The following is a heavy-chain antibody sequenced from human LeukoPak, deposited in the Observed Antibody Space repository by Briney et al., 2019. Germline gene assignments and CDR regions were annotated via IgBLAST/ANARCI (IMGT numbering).Heavy chain of an antibody. J-gene: IGHJ4*02. Sequence: WETLSLTCAVYGGSFSGYYWSWIRQPPGKGLEWIGEINHSGSTNYNPSLKSRVTISVDTSKNQFSLKLSSVTAADTAVYYCARAYPLTGFDYWGQGTLVTVSS. CDR2: INHSGST. CDR1: GGSFSGYY. CDR3: ARAYPLTGFDY. D-gene: IGHD3-9*01. V-gene: IGHV4-34*01.